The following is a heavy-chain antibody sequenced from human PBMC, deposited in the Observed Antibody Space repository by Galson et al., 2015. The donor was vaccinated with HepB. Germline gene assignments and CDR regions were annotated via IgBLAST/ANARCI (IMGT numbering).Heavy chain of an antibody. J-gene: IGHJ4*02. CDR2: IKEDGGEI. CDR3: VEAALH. D-gene: IGHD6-6*01. CDR1: GFSFSTPW. Sequence: SPRHSRAASGFSFSTPWMSWVRRAPGKGLQWVANIKEDGGEIYYADSVKGRFSISRDNAKKSLYLQMNSLRAEDTAVYYCVEAALHWGQGALVTVSS. V-gene: IGHV3-7*03.